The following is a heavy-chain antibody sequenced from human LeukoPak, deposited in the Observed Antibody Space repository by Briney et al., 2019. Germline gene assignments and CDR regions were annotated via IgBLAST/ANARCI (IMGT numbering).Heavy chain of an antibody. CDR1: GGSISSYY. CDR3: ARTTLYYFDY. J-gene: IGHJ4*02. D-gene: IGHD1-26*01. Sequence: SETLSLTCTVSGGSISSYYWSWIRQPPGKGLEWIGYIYYSGSTNYNPFLKSRVTISVDTSKNQFSLKLSSVTAADTAVYYCARTTLYYFDYWGQGTLVTVSS. V-gene: IGHV4-59*01. CDR2: IYYSGST.